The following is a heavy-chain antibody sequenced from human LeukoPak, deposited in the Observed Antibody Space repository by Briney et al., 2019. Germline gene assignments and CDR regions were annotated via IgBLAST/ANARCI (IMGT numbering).Heavy chain of an antibody. Sequence: QPGGSLRLSCAASGFTVSSNYMSWVRQAPGKGLEWVSVIYSGGSTYYADSVKGRFTISRHNSKNSLYLQMNSLRDEDTAVYYCARDTVPAAIKVGRPLYYYGMDVWGQGTTVTVSS. J-gene: IGHJ6*02. CDR2: IYSGGST. V-gene: IGHV3-53*01. CDR1: GFTVSSNY. D-gene: IGHD2-2*01. CDR3: ARDTVPAAIKVGRPLYYYGMDV.